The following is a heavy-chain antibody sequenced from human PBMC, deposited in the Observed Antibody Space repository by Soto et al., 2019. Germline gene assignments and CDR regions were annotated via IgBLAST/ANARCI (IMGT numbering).Heavy chain of an antibody. D-gene: IGHD6-13*01. V-gene: IGHV4-30-2*01. CDR2: IYHSGST. CDR3: ARVGTAGRSRNNWFDP. Sequence: QLQLQESGSGLVKPSQTLSLTCAVSGGSISSGGYSWSWIRQPPGKGLEWIGYIYHSGSTYYNPSSHRRVPISVDRSKNQFSLKLSSVTAADTAVYYCARVGTAGRSRNNWFDPWGQVTLVTVSS. J-gene: IGHJ5*02. CDR1: GGSISSGGYS.